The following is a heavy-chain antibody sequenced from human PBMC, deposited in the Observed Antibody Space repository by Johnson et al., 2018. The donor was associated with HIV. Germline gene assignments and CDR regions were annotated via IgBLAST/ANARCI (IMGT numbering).Heavy chain of an antibody. J-gene: IGHJ3*02. CDR2: ISGSGGST. CDR3: ASLVGSSSGEAFDI. CDR1: GFTFSSYA. V-gene: IGHV3-23*04. Sequence: VLLVESGGGLVQPGGSLRLSCAASGFTFSSYAMSWVRQAPGKGLEWVSAISGSGGSTYYADSVKGRFTISSDNAKNSLYLQMNSLRAEDTAVYYCASLVGSSSGEAFDIWGQGTMVTVSS. D-gene: IGHD6-6*01.